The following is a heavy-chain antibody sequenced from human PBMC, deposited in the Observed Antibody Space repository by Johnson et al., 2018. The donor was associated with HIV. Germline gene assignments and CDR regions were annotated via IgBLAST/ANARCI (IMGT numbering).Heavy chain of an antibody. CDR2: IKQDGSEK. D-gene: IGHD3-10*01. Sequence: VQLVESGGGVVRRGGSLRLSCAASGFTFSSYWMSWVRQAPGKGLEWVANIKQDGSEKYYVDSVKGRFTISRDNAKNSLYLQMNTLRAEDTAVYYCAKSTQATIARESGPYGAFDIWGQGTMVTVSS. V-gene: IGHV3-7*02. J-gene: IGHJ3*02. CDR3: AKSTQATIARESGPYGAFDI. CDR1: GFTFSSYW.